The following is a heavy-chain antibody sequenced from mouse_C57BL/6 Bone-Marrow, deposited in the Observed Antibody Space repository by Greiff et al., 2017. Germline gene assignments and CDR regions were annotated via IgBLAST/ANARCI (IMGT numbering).Heavy chain of an antibody. D-gene: IGHD1-1*01. V-gene: IGHV14-3*01. Sequence: VQLKQSVAELVRPGASVKLSCTASGFNIKNTYMHWVKQRPEQGLEWIGRIDPANGNTKYAPTFQGKATITADTSSNTASLQLSSLTSEDTALYYCARAITTVVATRNLYYFDYWGQGTTLTVAS. J-gene: IGHJ2*01. CDR1: GFNIKNTY. CDR3: ARAITTVVATRNLYYFDY. CDR2: IDPANGNT.